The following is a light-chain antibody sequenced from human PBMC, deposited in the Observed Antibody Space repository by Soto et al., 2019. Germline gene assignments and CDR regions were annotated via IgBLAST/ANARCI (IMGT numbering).Light chain of an antibody. CDR1: QSVSSY. V-gene: IGKV3-11*01. CDR3: QQFGSSIPHT. Sequence: EIVLTQFPATLSLSPGDGATLSCRASQSVSSYLAWYQQKRGQAPRLLIYDSSNRATGIPARFSGSGSGTDFSLIISRLEPEDFGVYYCQQFGSSIPHTFGQGTKLEIK. J-gene: IGKJ2*01. CDR2: DSS.